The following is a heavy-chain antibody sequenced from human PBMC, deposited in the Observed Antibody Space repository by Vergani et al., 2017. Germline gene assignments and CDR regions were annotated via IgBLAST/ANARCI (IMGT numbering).Heavy chain of an antibody. V-gene: IGHV3-23*04. CDR3: ARAYGRYDWFDY. J-gene: IGHJ4*01. CDR2: ISASGAPT. D-gene: IGHD1-20*01. Sequence: GQLVESGGGIVQPGRSLTLSCVASRSTFKTYAMSWVRQAPGKGLEWVSGISASGAPTYYADSVKGRVTISRDNSKNTLYLQMNSLRVEDTAVYYCARAYGRYDWFDYWGQRTLVTVSS. CDR1: RSTFKTYA.